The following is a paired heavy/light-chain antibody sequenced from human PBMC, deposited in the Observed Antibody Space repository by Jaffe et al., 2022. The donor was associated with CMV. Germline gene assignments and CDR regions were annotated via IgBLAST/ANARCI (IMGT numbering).Light chain of an antibody. CDR1: QDIRND. J-gene: IGKJ1*01. Sequence: DIQMTQSPSSLSASVGDTVTITCRASQDIRNDLGWYQQKPGTAPKRLIYGASSLQSGVPSRFSGGGSGTEFTLTIRSLQPEDFATYYCLQHNNYPRTFGQGTKVEIK. V-gene: IGKV1-17*01. CDR2: GAS. CDR3: LQHNNYPRT.
Heavy chain of an antibody. CDR3: ARGIPYYDIWRAGVGPRHFYYGMDV. CDR2: INNSGRT. J-gene: IGHJ6*02. Sequence: QVQLQQRGAGLLKPSETLSLTCAVYGGSFSAYYWTWIRQSPGKGLEWIGEINNSGRTNYNPSLKSRVTISIDTSKNQFSLKLSSVTAADTAVYYCARGIPYYDIWRAGVGPRHFYYGMDVWGQGTTVTVSS. CDR1: GGSFSAYY. D-gene: IGHD3-9*01. V-gene: IGHV4-34*01.